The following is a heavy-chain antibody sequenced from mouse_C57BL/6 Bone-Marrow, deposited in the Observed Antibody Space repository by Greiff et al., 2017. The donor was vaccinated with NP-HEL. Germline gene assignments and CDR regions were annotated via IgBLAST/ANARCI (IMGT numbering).Heavy chain of an antibody. Sequence: EVQLVESGGGLVKPGGSLKLSCAASGFTFSDYGMHWVRQAPEKGLEWVAYISSGSSTIYYADTVKGRFTISRDNTKNTLFLQITSLRSEDTAMYYGTRSRRHYAMDYWGQGTSVTVSS. CDR1: GFTFSDYG. V-gene: IGHV5-17*01. J-gene: IGHJ4*01. CDR3: TRSRRHYAMDY. CDR2: ISSGSSTI. D-gene: IGHD2-12*01.